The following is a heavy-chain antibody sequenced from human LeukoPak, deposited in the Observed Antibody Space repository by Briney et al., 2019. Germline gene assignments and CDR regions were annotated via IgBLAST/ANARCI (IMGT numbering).Heavy chain of an antibody. D-gene: IGHD1-26*01. CDR3: AKSDSVGAWDPFDY. V-gene: IGHV3-23*01. CDR1: GFTFSCYA. CDR2: ISGSGGST. Sequence: GSLRLSCASSGFTFSCYAMSWVRPAPGKGVEWVSAISGSGGSTYYADSVKGRFTISRDNSKNTLYLQMNSLRAEDTAVYYCAKSDSVGAWDPFDYWGQGTLVTVSS. J-gene: IGHJ4*02.